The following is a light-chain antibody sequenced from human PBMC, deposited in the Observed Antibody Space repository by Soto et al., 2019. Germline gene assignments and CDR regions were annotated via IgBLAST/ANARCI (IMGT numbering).Light chain of an antibody. CDR1: SSDVGGYNY. CDR3: SSYTSSSIPYV. J-gene: IGLJ1*01. V-gene: IGLV2-14*01. Sequence: QSVLTQPASASASPGPPLPISRPGTSSDVGGYNYASWYQQHPGKAPKLMIYEVSNRPSGVSNRFSGSKSGNTASLTISGLQAEDEADYYCSSYTSSSIPYVFGTGTKVTVL. CDR2: EVS.